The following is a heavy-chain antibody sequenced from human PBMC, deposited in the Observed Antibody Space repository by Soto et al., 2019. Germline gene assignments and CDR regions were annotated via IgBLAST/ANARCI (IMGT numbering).Heavy chain of an antibody. CDR3: ARGEQYSGRIFDY. J-gene: IGHJ4*02. Sequence: SQTPCLTCGISGFTLSSNIAAWNSLRPSPSRGLEWLGRTYYRSKWYNDYAVSVESRITINPDTSKNHFSLQLNFVTPEDTAVYLCARGEQYSGRIFDYWGQGTLVTVSS. V-gene: IGHV6-1*01. CDR2: TYYRSKWYN. CDR1: GFTLSSNIAA. D-gene: IGHD1-26*01.